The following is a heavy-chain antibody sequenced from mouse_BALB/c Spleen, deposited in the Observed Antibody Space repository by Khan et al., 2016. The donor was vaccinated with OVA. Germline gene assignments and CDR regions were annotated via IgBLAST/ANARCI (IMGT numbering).Heavy chain of an antibody. D-gene: IGHD1-1*01. CDR2: ISYSGNT. Sequence: EVKLLESGPGLVKPSQSLSLTCTVTGYSITSEYTWNWIRQFPGNKLEWMGFISYSGNTRYNPSLKSRISITRDTSKNQFFLQLNSVSAETTATYCSGRKNYAEARSFAYWGPGTTVTVSA. J-gene: IGHJ3*01. CDR3: GRKNYAEARSFAY. CDR1: GYSITSEYT. V-gene: IGHV3-2*02.